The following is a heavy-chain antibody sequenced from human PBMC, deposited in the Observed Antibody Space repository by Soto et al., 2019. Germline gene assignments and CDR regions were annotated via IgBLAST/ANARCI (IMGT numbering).Heavy chain of an antibody. Sequence: ASVKVSCKVSGYTLIELSMHWVLQAPGKGLEWMARFDPESGEAIYAQKFQGRVTMTEDTSTDTAYMELSSLRSDDTAVYYCATDHQWLGDYYYGMDVWGQGTTVTVSS. CDR1: GYTLIELS. CDR3: ATDHQWLGDYYYGMDV. CDR2: FDPESGEA. J-gene: IGHJ6*02. V-gene: IGHV1-24*01. D-gene: IGHD6-19*01.